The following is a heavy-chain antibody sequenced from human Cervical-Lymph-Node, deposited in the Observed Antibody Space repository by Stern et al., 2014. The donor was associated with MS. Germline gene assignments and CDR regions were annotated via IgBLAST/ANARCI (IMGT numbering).Heavy chain of an antibody. Sequence: VKLVESVAEVKKPGASVKVSCKTSGYIFTGYYIHWVRQAPGQGLEWMAWINPNPGGTKYAQKFQGRVTMSRDTSISTAYVELSSLTSDDTAVYYCARDQRGITIFGVVTDYYYLGMDVWGQGTTVTVSS. D-gene: IGHD3-3*01. J-gene: IGHJ6*02. CDR2: INPNPGGT. CDR1: GYIFTGYY. V-gene: IGHV1-2*02. CDR3: ARDQRGITIFGVVTDYYYLGMDV.